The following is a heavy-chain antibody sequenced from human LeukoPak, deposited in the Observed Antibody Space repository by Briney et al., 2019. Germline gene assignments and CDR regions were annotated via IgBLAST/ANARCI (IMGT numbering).Heavy chain of an antibody. J-gene: IGHJ4*02. D-gene: IGHD3-3*01. CDR2: INHSGST. Sequence: GSLRLSCAASGFTFSSYAMSWIRQPPGKGLEWIGEINHSGSTNYNPSLKSRVTISVDTSKNQFSLKLSSVTAADTAVYYCARGNLRFFDYWGQGTLVTVSS. CDR3: ARGNLRFFDY. V-gene: IGHV4-34*01. CDR1: GFTFSSYA.